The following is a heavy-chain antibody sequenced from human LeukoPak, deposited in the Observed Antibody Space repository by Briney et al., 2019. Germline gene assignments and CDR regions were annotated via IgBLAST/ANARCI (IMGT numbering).Heavy chain of an antibody. Sequence: TGGSLRLSCAASGFTFSSYAMHWVRQAPGKGLEWVAVISYDGNNKYYADSVKGRFTISRDNSKNTLYLQMNSLRAEDTAVYYCARDQGGRTYSNLLFDYWGQGTLVTVSS. CDR3: ARDQGGRTYSNLLFDY. D-gene: IGHD4-11*01. CDR2: ISYDGNNK. V-gene: IGHV3-30-3*01. J-gene: IGHJ4*02. CDR1: GFTFSSYA.